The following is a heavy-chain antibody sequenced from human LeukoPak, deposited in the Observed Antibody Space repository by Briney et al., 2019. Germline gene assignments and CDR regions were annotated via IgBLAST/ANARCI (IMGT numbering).Heavy chain of an antibody. CDR3: ARAPLVGATSAGY. D-gene: IGHD1-26*01. V-gene: IGHV3-66*01. J-gene: IGHJ4*02. Sequence: GGSLRLSCAASGFTVSSNYMSWVRQAPGKGLEWVSVIYSGGSTYYADSVKGRFTISRDNSKSTLYLQMNSLRAEDTAVYYCARAPLVGATSAGYWGQGTLVTVSS. CDR1: GFTVSSNY. CDR2: IYSGGST.